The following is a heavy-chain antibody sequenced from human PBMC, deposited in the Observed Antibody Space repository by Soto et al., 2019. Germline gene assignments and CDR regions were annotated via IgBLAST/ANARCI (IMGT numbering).Heavy chain of an antibody. Sequence: QVQLVQSGAEVKKPGASVKVSCKVSGYTFTSYYMNWVREAPGQGLEWLGIINPSGGYTTYAQRCLVRVPMTSDTFTSTVHMVLCILSSEDTAVYYCARAGGIVVATAPYDHWGQGTLVTVSS. CDR2: INPSGGYT. CDR3: ARAGGIVVATAPYDH. D-gene: IGHD2-21*02. CDR1: GYTFTSYY. V-gene: IGHV1-46*03. J-gene: IGHJ4*02.